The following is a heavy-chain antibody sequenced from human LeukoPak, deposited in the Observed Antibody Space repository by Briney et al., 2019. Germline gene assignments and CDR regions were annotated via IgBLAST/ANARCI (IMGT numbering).Heavy chain of an antibody. CDR1: GGTFSSYA. J-gene: IGHJ4*02. D-gene: IGHD5-18*01. CDR2: IIPIFGTA. CDR3: ARVSAMGRKYYFDY. V-gene: IGHV1-69*13. Sequence: SVKVSCEASGGTFSSYAISWVRQTPGQGLEWMGGIIPIFGTANYAQKFQGRVTITADESTSTAYMELSSLRSEDTAVYYCARVSAMGRKYYFDYWGQGTLVTVSS.